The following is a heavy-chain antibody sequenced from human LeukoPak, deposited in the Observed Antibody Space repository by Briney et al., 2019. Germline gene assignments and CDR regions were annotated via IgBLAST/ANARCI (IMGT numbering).Heavy chain of an antibody. CDR2: INHRGST. V-gene: IGHV4-34*01. CDR1: GGSFSGYY. CDR3: AREPYYDFWSGAFDI. D-gene: IGHD3-3*01. J-gene: IGHJ3*02. Sequence: SETLSLTCAVYGGSFSGYYWSWIRQPPGKGLEWIGEINHRGSTNYNPSLKSRVTISVDTSKNQFSLKLSSVTAADTAVYYCAREPYYDFWSGAFDIWGQGTMVTVSS.